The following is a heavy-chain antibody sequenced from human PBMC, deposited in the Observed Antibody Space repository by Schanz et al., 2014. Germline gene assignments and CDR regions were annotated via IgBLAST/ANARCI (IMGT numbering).Heavy chain of an antibody. D-gene: IGHD3-16*02. CDR3: ARLSRYYGLDV. V-gene: IGHV4-30-4*07. CDR2: IFFSGSA. Sequence: QVQLQESGPGLVKPSQTLSLTCAVSGGSISSGGYSWSWIRQPPGKGLEWIGCIFFSGSAYYNPSLKSGFTISRDTAKKQFSLRLSSVTAADTAVYYCARLSRYYGLDVWGQGTTVTVSS. J-gene: IGHJ6*02. CDR1: GGSISSGGYS.